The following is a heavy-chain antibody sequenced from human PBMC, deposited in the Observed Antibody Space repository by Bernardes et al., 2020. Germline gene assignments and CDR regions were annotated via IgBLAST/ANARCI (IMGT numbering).Heavy chain of an antibody. Sequence: SETLSLTCTISGGSVSSVTYYWSWIRQPPGKGLEWIGYIYYRGSTNYNPSLKSRVTISVDTSKNQFSLKLSSVTAADTAVYYCARADVVATIGGAIWGYWGQGTLVTVSS. CDR1: GGSVSSVTYY. J-gene: IGHJ4*02. D-gene: IGHD5-12*01. V-gene: IGHV4-61*01. CDR2: IYYRGST. CDR3: ARADVVATIGGAIWGY.